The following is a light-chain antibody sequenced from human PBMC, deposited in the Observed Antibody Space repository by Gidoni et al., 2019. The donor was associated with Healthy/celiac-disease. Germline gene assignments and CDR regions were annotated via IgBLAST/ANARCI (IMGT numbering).Light chain of an antibody. J-gene: IGKJ4*01. Sequence: DLVMPQSPYSLAVSLGERATINCKASKSVLYSSNNKNYLAWYQQKPGQPPKLLIYWASTREAGVPDRFSGSGSGTDFTLTISSLQAEDVAVYYCQQYYSTPLTFGGGTKVEIK. CDR2: WAS. CDR1: KSVLYSSNNKNY. CDR3: QQYYSTPLT. V-gene: IGKV4-1*01.